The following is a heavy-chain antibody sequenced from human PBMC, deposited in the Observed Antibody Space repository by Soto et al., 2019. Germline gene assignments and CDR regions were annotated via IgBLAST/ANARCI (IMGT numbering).Heavy chain of an antibody. CDR3: ARVGCTSTSCYYLFDF. Sequence: EVQLVESGGGLVKSGRSLRLSCTTSGFTFGDHDMSWLRQAPGKGLEWLGFIRGKAYGGTTEYAASVKGRFAMSRDDSQGIAYLQMNSLKTEDTAVYYCARVGCTSTSCYYLFDFWGQGSLVTVSS. J-gene: IGHJ4*02. V-gene: IGHV3-49*05. CDR1: GFTFGDHD. D-gene: IGHD2-2*01. CDR2: IRGKAYGGTT.